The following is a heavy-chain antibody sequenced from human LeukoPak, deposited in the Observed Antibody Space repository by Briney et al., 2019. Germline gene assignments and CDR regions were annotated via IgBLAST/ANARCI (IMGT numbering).Heavy chain of an antibody. J-gene: IGHJ4*02. CDR3: ARARIAAAVITVEAFEY. CDR1: GCTFSSYA. D-gene: IGHD6-13*01. Sequence: GASVKVSCKASGCTFSSYAISWVRQAPGQGLEWMGRIIPIFGTANYAQKFQGRVTITTDKSTSTAYLQLSSLRAEDTAVYYCARARIAAAVITVEAFEYWGQGTMVTVSS. V-gene: IGHV1-69*05. CDR2: IIPIFGTA.